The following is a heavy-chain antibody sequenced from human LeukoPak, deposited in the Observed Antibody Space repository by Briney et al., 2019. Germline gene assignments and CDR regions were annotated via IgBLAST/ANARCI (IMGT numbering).Heavy chain of an antibody. D-gene: IGHD1-7*01. Sequence: ASAVNVSCKASGGTFSSYAISWVRQAPGQGLEWMGRIIPIFGTANYAQKFQGRVTITTDESTSTAYMELSSLRSEDTAVYYCARAWTYGPFDYWGQGTLVTVSS. V-gene: IGHV1-69*05. J-gene: IGHJ4*02. CDR3: ARAWTYGPFDY. CDR1: GGTFSSYA. CDR2: IIPIFGTA.